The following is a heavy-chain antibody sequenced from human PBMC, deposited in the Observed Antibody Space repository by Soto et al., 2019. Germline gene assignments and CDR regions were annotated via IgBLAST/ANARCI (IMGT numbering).Heavy chain of an antibody. CDR2: ISYDGSNK. V-gene: IGHV3-30-3*01. CDR1: GFTFSSYA. J-gene: IGHJ6*02. Sequence: GGSLRLSCAASGFTFSSYAMHWVRQAPGKGLEWVAVISYDGSNKYYADSVKGRFTISRDNSKNTLYLQMNSLRAEDTAVYYCARAKTRPGVYYYYGMDVWGQGTTVTVSS. CDR3: ARAKTRPGVYYYYGMDV. D-gene: IGHD1-7*01.